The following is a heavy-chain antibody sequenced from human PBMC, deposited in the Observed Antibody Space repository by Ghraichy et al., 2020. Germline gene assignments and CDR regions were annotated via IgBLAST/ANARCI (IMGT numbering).Heavy chain of an antibody. J-gene: IGHJ6*02. V-gene: IGHV1-18*01. D-gene: IGHD6-19*01. CDR3: ARSRGGAEAVYYKYGMDV. Sequence: ASVKVSCKASGYTFLNYDINWVRQATGQGLEWMGWITTNNGNTQSTQKFQGRVTMTTDTSWSTAYLELRSLRSDDTAVYYCARSRGGAEAVYYKYGMDVWGQGTTVAVFS. CDR2: ITTNNGNT. CDR1: GYTFLNYD.